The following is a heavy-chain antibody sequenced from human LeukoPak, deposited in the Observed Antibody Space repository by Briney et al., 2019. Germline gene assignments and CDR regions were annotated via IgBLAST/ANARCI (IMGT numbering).Heavy chain of an antibody. D-gene: IGHD2-21*02. CDR2: ISGSGGST. Sequence: GGSLRLSCAASGFTFSDYYMSWIRQAPGKGLEWVSGISGSGGSTYYADSVKGRITISRDNSKNTLDMQVNSLRADDTAVYYCAKSRSGDWYSFDYWGQGTLVSVSS. J-gene: IGHJ4*02. CDR3: AKSRSGDWYSFDY. V-gene: IGHV3-23*01. CDR1: GFTFSDYY.